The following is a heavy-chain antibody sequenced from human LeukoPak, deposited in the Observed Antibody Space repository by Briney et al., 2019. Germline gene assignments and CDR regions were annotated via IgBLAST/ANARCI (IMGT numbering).Heavy chain of an antibody. J-gene: IGHJ6*04. Sequence: GASVKVSCKASGYTFTSYGISWVRQAPGQGLEWMGWISAYNGNTNYAQKLQGRVTMTTDTSTSTAYMELRSLRSDDTAVYYCARISITMVRGAYYYGMDVWGKGTTVTVPS. CDR3: ARISITMVRGAYYYGMDV. V-gene: IGHV1-18*04. CDR1: GYTFTSYG. CDR2: ISAYNGNT. D-gene: IGHD3-10*01.